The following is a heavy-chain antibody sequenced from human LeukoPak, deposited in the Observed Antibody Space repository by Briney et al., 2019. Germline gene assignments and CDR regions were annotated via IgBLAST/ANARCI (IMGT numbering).Heavy chain of an antibody. J-gene: IGHJ5*02. CDR3: ARADRLDGAPYLIGP. CDR2: INPDSGVT. D-gene: IGHD2-21*01. Sequence: GASVKVSCKTYGYTFIDYYLHWVRQALGQGLEWMGWINPDSGVTSSAQKFRGRFSMTRDTSISTIYMEVAWLTSEDTAIYYCARADRLDGAPYLIGPWRQATLVTVSS. V-gene: IGHV1-2*02. CDR1: GYTFIDYY.